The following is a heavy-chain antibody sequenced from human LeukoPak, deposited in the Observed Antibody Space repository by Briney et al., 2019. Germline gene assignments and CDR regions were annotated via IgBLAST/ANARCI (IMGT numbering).Heavy chain of an antibody. CDR1: GGSFSGYY. CDR3: ARGYYMDV. CDR2: INHSGST. Sequence: SETLSLTCAVYGGSFSGYYWSWIRQPPGKGLEWIGEINHSGSTYYNPSLKSRVTISVDTSKNQFSLKLSSVTAADTAVYYCARGYYMDVWGKGTTVTISS. V-gene: IGHV4-34*01. J-gene: IGHJ6*03.